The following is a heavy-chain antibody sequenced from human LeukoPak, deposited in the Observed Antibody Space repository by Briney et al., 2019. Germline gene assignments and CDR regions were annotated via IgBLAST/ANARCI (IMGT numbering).Heavy chain of an antibody. CDR2: INPNNGGT. Sequence: GASVKVSCKASGHTFTGYYMHWLRQAPGQGLEWMGWINPNNGGTNYAQRFQGRVTMTRDTSINTAYMEVGRLRFDDTAVYYCASGPSLGTTHPYFDYWGQGTLVTVSS. V-gene: IGHV1-2*02. CDR3: ASGPSLGTTHPYFDY. CDR1: GHTFTGYY. D-gene: IGHD2-15*01. J-gene: IGHJ4*02.